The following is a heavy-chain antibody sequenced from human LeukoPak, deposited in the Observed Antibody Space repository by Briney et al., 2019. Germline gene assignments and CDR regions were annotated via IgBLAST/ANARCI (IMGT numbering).Heavy chain of an antibody. CDR1: GFIFDNYG. V-gene: IGHV3-30*18. D-gene: IGHD3-10*01. CDR3: AKDRAACLDY. Sequence: GGSLRLSCAASGFIFDNYGLHWVRQAPGKGLEWVSVISYDGRNIYYADSVKGRFTISRDNSKNTLYLQMNSLRAEDTAVYYCAKDRAACLDYWGQGTLVTVSS. CDR2: ISYDGRNI. J-gene: IGHJ4*02.